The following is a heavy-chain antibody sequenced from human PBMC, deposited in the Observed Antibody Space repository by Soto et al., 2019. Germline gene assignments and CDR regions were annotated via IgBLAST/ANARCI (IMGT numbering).Heavy chain of an antibody. CDR2: ISAYNGDK. Sequence: ASVTVSCTASGYTFINYGVSWVRQAPGQGLEWMGWISAYNGDKKYAQNVQGRVTLTTDTSTSTAYMEMRTLRSDDTAAYYCARDGPHIPAVGDVWGQGTTVNVSS. D-gene: IGHD6-13*01. CDR3: ARDGPHIPAVGDV. V-gene: IGHV1-18*01. J-gene: IGHJ6*02. CDR1: GYTFINYG.